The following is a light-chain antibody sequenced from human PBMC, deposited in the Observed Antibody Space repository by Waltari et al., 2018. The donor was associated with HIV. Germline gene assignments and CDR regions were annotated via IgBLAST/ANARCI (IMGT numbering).Light chain of an antibody. J-gene: IGKJ2*01. V-gene: IGKV1-5*03. CDR1: QNIDNW. CDR2: KAS. CDR3: QQYAIYSYT. Sequence: DIQMTQSPSTLSASVGDGVTITCRASQNIDNWLAWYQQKPGKAPKLLISKASDLESGVPSRISGSGFGTEFTLTISSLQPDDFATYYCQQYAIYSYTFGQGTKLEI.